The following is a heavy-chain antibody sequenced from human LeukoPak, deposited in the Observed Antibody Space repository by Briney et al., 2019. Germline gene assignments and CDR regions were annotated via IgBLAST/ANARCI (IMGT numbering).Heavy chain of an antibody. Sequence: GASVKVSCKASGYTFTGYYMRWVRQAPGQGLEWMGRINPNSGGTNYAQKFQGRVTMTRDTSISTAYMELSGLRSDDTAVYYCARSPLWYYYMDLWGKGTTVTVSS. V-gene: IGHV1-2*06. D-gene: IGHD2-21*01. J-gene: IGHJ6*03. CDR2: INPNSGGT. CDR1: GYTFTGYY. CDR3: ARSPLWYYYMDL.